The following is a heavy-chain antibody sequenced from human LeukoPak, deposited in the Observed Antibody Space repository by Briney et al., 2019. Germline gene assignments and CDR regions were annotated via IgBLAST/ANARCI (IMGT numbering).Heavy chain of an antibody. CDR3: ARMRSIAVAVISDAFDI. Sequence: ASVKVSCKASGYTFTGYYMHWVRQAPGQGLEWMGWINPNSGGTNYAQKFQGRVTMTRDTSISTAYMELSRLRSDDTAVYYCARMRSIAVAVISDAFDIWGEGPMVSVSS. V-gene: IGHV1-2*02. CDR2: INPNSGGT. J-gene: IGHJ3*02. CDR1: GYTFTGYY. D-gene: IGHD6-19*01.